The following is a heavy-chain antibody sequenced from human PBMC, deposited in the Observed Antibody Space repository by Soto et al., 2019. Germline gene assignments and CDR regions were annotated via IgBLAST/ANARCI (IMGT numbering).Heavy chain of an antibody. J-gene: IGHJ4*02. Sequence: GGSLRLSCAASGFSFRTYAMGWVRQAPGKGLEWVSVMSNSGDLTYYADSVKGRFTISRDNSENTLYLQMSSLRAEDAAIYYSAKDEARTNGWYYFDYWGQGTLVTVSS. D-gene: IGHD6-19*01. V-gene: IGHV3-23*01. CDR2: MSNSGDLT. CDR1: GFSFRTYA. CDR3: AKDEARTNGWYYFDY.